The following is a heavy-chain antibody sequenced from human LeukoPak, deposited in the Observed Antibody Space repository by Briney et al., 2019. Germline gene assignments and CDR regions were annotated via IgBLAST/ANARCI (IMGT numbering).Heavy chain of an antibody. D-gene: IGHD5-12*01. V-gene: IGHV3-43*02. J-gene: IGHJ3*02. CDR1: GFTFGNYA. Sequence: GGSLRLSCAVSGFTFGNYAMRWVRQAPGKGLEWFSLINGDGTTYYAASVKGRFTISRDNRNNSLYLQMSSLKTEDTALFYCAKGAGYHNGDASDIWGQGTMVTVSS. CDR2: INGDGTT. CDR3: AKGAGYHNGDASDI.